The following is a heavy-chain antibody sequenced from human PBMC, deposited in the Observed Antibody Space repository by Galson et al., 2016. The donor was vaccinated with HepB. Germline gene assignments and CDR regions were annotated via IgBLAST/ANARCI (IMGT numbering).Heavy chain of an antibody. D-gene: IGHD3-10*01. CDR1: GFTFSSYA. CDR3: ARDLRGQGGV. V-gene: IGHV3-30-3*01. J-gene: IGHJ6*04. CDR2: ISYDGSNK. Sequence: SLRLSCAASGFTFSSYAMHWVRQAPGKGLEWVAVISYDGSNKYYADSVKGRFTISRDNSKNTLYLQMNSLSAEDTAMYYCARDLRGQGGVWGKGTTVTVSS.